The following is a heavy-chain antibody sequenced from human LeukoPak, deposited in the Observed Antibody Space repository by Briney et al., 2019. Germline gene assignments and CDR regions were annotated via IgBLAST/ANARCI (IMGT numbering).Heavy chain of an antibody. CDR1: GFTFSSYA. CDR2: ISGSGGST. V-gene: IGHV3-23*01. CDR3: AKDPTYGEPRKSFDY. Sequence: GGSLRLSCAASGFTFSSYAMHWVRQAPGKGLEWVSAISGSGGSTYYADSVKGRLTISRDNSKNTLYLQMNSLRAEDTAVYYCAKDPTYGEPRKSFDYWGQGTLVTVSS. D-gene: IGHD1-14*01. J-gene: IGHJ4*02.